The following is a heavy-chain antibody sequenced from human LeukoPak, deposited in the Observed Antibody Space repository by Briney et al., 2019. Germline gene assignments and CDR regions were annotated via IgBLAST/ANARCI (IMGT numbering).Heavy chain of an antibody. CDR2: IYYSGST. J-gene: IGHJ3*02. CDR1: GGSISSYY. V-gene: IGHV4-59*08. CDR3: ARQHYYGSGRRDAFDI. Sequence: SETLSLTCTVSGGSISSYYWSWIRQPPGKGLEWIGYIYYSGSTNYNPSLKSRVTISVDTSKNQFSLKLSSVTAADTAVYYCARQHYYGSGRRDAFDIWGQGTMVTVSS. D-gene: IGHD3-10*01.